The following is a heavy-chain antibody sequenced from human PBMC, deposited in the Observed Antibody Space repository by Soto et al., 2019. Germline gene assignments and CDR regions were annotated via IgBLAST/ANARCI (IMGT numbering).Heavy chain of an antibody. CDR1: GFTFSSYW. CDR2: INSDGSST. D-gene: IGHD2-15*01. Sequence: EVQLVESGGGLVQPGGSLRLSCAASGFTFSSYWMHWVRQAPGKGLVWVSRINSDGSSTSYADSVKGRFTISRDNAKNKQYLQLNSLRAEDPAVYYCVRTSLVVAAATRADYWGPGTMVTVSS. CDR3: VRTSLVVAAATRADY. J-gene: IGHJ4*02. V-gene: IGHV3-74*01.